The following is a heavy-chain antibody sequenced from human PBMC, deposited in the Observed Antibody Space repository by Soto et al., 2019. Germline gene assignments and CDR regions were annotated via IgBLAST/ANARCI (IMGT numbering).Heavy chain of an antibody. V-gene: IGHV3-33*01. CDR2: IWYDGSNK. J-gene: IGHJ6*04. D-gene: IGHD5-18*01. CDR3: ARVYGYVPDGMDV. CDR1: GFTFSSYG. Sequence: QVQLVESGGGVVQPGRSLRLSCAASGFTFSSYGMHWVRQAPGKGLEWVAVIWYDGSNKYYADSVKGRFTISRDNSKNTLYLQMNSLRAEDTAVYYCARVYGYVPDGMDVWGKGTTVTVSS.